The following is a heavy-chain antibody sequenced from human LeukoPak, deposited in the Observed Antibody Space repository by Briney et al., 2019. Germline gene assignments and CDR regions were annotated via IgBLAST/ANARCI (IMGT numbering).Heavy chain of an antibody. Sequence: GGSLRLSCAASGFTFSSYSMNWVRQAPGKGLEWVSSISSSSSYIYYADSVKGRFTISRDNAKNSLYLQMNSLRAEGTAVYYCARDGGYYYDSSGYYFDYWGQGTLVTVSS. D-gene: IGHD3-22*01. J-gene: IGHJ4*02. CDR2: ISSSSSYI. CDR1: GFTFSSYS. V-gene: IGHV3-21*01. CDR3: ARDGGYYYDSSGYYFDY.